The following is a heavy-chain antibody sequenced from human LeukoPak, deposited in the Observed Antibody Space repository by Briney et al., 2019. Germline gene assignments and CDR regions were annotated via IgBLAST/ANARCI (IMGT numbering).Heavy chain of an antibody. CDR2: MNPNSGNT. CDR3: ARAARITMVRGVTPLYYFDY. V-gene: IGHV1-8*02. D-gene: IGHD3-10*01. CDR1: GYTFTSYD. Sequence: ASVKVSCKASGYTFTSYDINWVRQATGQGLEWMGWMNPNSGNTGYAQKFQGRVTMTRNTSISTAYMELSSLRSEDTAVYYCARAARITMVRGVTPLYYFDYWGQGTLVTVSS. J-gene: IGHJ4*02.